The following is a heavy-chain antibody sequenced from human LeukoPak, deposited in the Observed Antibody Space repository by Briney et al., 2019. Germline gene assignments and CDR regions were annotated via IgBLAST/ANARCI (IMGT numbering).Heavy chain of an antibody. CDR3: ARDEVATTLDY. Sequence: GGSLRLSCAASGFTASSNYMTWVRQALGKGLEWVSVIYSGGNTYYADSVKGRFTISRDNSKNTLYLQMNSLRAEDTGVYYCARDEVATTLDYWGQGTLVTVSS. V-gene: IGHV3-66*02. D-gene: IGHD5-12*01. CDR2: IYSGGNT. CDR1: GFTASSNY. J-gene: IGHJ4*02.